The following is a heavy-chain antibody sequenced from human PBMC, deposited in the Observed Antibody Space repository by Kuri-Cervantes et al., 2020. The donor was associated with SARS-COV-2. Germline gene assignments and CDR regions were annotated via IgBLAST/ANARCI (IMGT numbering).Heavy chain of an antibody. V-gene: IGHV4-59*11. CDR3: AREEAIGSPSQD. CDR2: IYYSGST. Sequence: ESLKISCTVSGGSISSHYWSWIRQPPGKGLEWIGYIYYSGSTNYNPSLKSRVTMSVDTSKNQFSLKLSSVTAADTAVYYCAREEAIGSPSQDWGQGTLVTVSS. D-gene: IGHD1-26*01. J-gene: IGHJ4*02. CDR1: GGSISSHY.